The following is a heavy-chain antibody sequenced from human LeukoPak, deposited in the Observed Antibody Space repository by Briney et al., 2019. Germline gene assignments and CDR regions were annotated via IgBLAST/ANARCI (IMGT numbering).Heavy chain of an antibody. Sequence: SVKVSCKASGYTFTGYYMHWVRQAPGQGLEWMGRIIPIFGTANYAQKFQGRVTITTDESTSTAYMELSSLRSEDTAVYYCARDRDGYSSFDYWGQGTLVTVSS. CDR1: GYTFTGYY. D-gene: IGHD5-24*01. V-gene: IGHV1-69*05. CDR2: IIPIFGTA. CDR3: ARDRDGYSSFDY. J-gene: IGHJ4*02.